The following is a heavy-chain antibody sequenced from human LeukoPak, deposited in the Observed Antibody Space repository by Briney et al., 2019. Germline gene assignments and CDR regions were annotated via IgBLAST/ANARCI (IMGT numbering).Heavy chain of an antibody. D-gene: IGHD2-2*02. J-gene: IGHJ6*03. Sequence: SQTLSLTCAISGDSVSSNSAAWNWIRQSPSRGLEWLGRTYYRSKWYNDYAVSVKSRITINPDTSKNQFSLQLNSVTPEDTAVYYCARGRSYCSSTSCYRGHYYYYYMDVWGKGTTVTISS. V-gene: IGHV6-1*01. CDR1: GDSVSSNSAA. CDR3: ARGRSYCSSTSCYRGHYYYYYMDV. CDR2: TYYRSKWYN.